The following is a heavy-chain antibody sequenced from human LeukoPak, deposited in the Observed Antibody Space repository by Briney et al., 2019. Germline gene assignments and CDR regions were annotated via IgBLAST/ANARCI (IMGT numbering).Heavy chain of an antibody. D-gene: IGHD2-8*01. CDR1: GLTFTSYS. CDR3: AKRRTDGHESFGI. V-gene: IGHV3-48*04. Sequence: GGSLRLSCAASGLTFTSYSMNWDRQAPGKGLEWLSYIDFSGSTIYYADSVKGRFTISRDNAKNSLYLQMNSLRAEDTAVYYCAKRRTDGHESFGIWGQGTMVTVSS. J-gene: IGHJ3*02. CDR2: IDFSGSTI.